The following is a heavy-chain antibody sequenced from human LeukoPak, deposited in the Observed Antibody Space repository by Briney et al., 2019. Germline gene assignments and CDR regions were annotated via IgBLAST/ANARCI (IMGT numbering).Heavy chain of an antibody. CDR3: ARDRAGGDIVVVPAAYDY. V-gene: IGHV3-20*04. J-gene: IGHJ4*02. Sequence: PGGSLRLSCAASGFTFDDYGMSWVRHAPGKGLEWVSGINWNGGSTVYADSVKGRFTISRDNAKNSLYLQMNRLRAEDTALYYCARDRAGGDIVVVPAAYDYWGQGTLVTVSS. D-gene: IGHD2-2*01. CDR2: INWNGGST. CDR1: GFTFDDYG.